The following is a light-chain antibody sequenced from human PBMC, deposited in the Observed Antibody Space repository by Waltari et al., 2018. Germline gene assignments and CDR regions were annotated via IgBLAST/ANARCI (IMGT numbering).Light chain of an antibody. J-gene: IGLJ6*01. CDR3: ASWDDSLNGNV. V-gene: IGLV1-44*01. CDR2: SNN. Sequence: QSVLSQPPSASGTPGQRVTISCSGGRSNIGRNTVNWYQQLPGTAPKLLIYSNNQRPSGVPDRCSGSTSGTSASLAISGLQSEDEADYYCASWDDSLNGNVFGSGTKVTVL. CDR1: RSNIGRNT.